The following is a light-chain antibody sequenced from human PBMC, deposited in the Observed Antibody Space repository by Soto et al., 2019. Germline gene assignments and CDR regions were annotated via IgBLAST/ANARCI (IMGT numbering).Light chain of an antibody. CDR2: KAS. J-gene: IGKJ1*01. Sequence: IPMTQSPATLSAAVGDRATIPCRASQSISSWLAWYQQKPGKATKLLIYKASSLESGVPSRFSGSGSETDFTLTISSLQPEDFATYSCQQSYSTPWTFGQGTKV. CDR1: QSISSW. CDR3: QQSYSTPWT. V-gene: IGKV1-5*03.